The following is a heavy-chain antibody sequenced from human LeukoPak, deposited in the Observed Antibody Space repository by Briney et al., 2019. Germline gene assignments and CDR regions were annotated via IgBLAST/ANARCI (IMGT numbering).Heavy chain of an antibody. CDR1: GGSISSNNYC. CDR3: ARGEIVLVPPTIEPFDY. D-gene: IGHD2-2*02. V-gene: IGHV4-39*07. J-gene: IGHJ4*02. CDR2: IYYSGNT. Sequence: SETLSLTCTVSGGSISSNNYCWGWIGQPQGKGLEWIGNIYYSGNTYYNPTLKSRVTIAVDTSKNQFSLKLSSVTAADTAVYYCARGEIVLVPPTIEPFDYWGQGTLVTVSS.